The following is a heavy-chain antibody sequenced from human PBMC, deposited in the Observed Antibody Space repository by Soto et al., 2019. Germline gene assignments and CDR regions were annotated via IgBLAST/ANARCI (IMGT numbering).Heavy chain of an antibody. J-gene: IGHJ4*02. Sequence: PGGSLRLSCSASGFTFSSYAMHWVRQAPGKGPEYVSSISTNGGSTHYADSVKGRFTISRDNSKNTQYLQMSSLRADDTAVYYCVKGEYYYDSSGSYPFDDWCPGTLVTVAS. V-gene: IGHV3-64D*06. CDR2: ISTNGGST. CDR1: GFTFSSYA. CDR3: VKGEYYYDSSGSYPFDD. D-gene: IGHD3-22*01.